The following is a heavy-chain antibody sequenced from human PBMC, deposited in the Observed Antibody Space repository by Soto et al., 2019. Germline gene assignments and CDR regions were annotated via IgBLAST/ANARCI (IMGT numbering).Heavy chain of an antibody. CDR1: GLTVSRHY. CDR3: ARFEY. CDR2: IYGNGNT. J-gene: IGHJ4*02. V-gene: IGHV3-53*02. Sequence: EVLLVETGGGLIQPGGSLRLSCAASGLTVSRHYMTWIRQAPGKGLEWVSIIYGNGNTYYAESVRGRFTTSRDNSKNTLYLQMNSLRAEDTAIYYCARFEYWGQGTLVTVSS.